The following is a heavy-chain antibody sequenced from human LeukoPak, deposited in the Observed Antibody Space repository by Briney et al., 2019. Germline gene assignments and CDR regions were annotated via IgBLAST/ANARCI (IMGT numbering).Heavy chain of an antibody. CDR1: GFTFSTYW. V-gene: IGHV3-7*01. Sequence: PGGSLRLSCAASGFTFSTYWMSWVRQAPGKGLEWVANIKQDGSEKYYLDSVKGRFTISRDNAKNSLYLQMNSLRAEDTAVYFCTREAAAGIDYWGQGTLVTLSS. D-gene: IGHD6-13*01. J-gene: IGHJ4*02. CDR2: IKQDGSEK. CDR3: TREAAAGIDY.